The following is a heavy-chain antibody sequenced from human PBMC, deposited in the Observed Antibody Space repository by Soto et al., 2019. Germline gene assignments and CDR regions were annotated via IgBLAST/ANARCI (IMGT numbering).Heavy chain of an antibody. CDR1: GGTFSSYS. CDR3: ARDGGRHAGGIQY. V-gene: IGHV1-69*01. CDR2: IIPIFGTA. J-gene: IGHJ4*02. D-gene: IGHD1-26*01. Sequence: QVQLVQSGAEVKKPGSSVKVSCKASGGTFSSYSINWVRQAPGQGLEWMGEIIPIFGTAAYTQKFQGRVTITADESKSTAYMELSSLRSADTAVYYCARDGGRHAGGIQYWGQGTLVTVFS.